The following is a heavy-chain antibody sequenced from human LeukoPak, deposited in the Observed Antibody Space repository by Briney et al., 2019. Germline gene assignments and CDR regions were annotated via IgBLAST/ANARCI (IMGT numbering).Heavy chain of an antibody. Sequence: SGESLRLSCTASGFTFGDYAMSWVRQAPGKGLEWVGFIRSKAYGGTTEYAASVKGRFTISRDDSKSIAYLQINSLKTEDTAVYYCTRVRIAAAGLGDYWGQGTLVTVSS. CDR1: GFTFGDYA. D-gene: IGHD6-13*01. CDR3: TRVRIAAAGLGDY. CDR2: IRSKAYGGTT. V-gene: IGHV3-49*04. J-gene: IGHJ4*02.